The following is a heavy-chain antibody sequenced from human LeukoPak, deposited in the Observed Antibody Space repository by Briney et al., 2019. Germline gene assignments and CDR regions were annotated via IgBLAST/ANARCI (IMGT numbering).Heavy chain of an antibody. CDR1: GFTFSSYA. CDR2: ISYDGSNK. J-gene: IGHJ3*02. Sequence: GRSLRLSCSASGFTFSSYAMHWVRQAPGKGLEWVAVISYDGSNKYYADSVKGRFTISRDNSKNTLYLQMNSLRAEDTAVYYCARSALGYCSSTSCLYAFDIWGQGTMVTVSS. CDR3: ARSALGYCSSTSCLYAFDI. D-gene: IGHD2-2*01. V-gene: IGHV3-30*04.